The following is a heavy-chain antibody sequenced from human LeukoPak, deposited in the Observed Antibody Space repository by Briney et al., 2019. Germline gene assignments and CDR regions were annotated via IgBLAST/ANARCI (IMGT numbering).Heavy chain of an antibody. Sequence: SETLSLTCTVSGGSVSSYYWSWIRRPPGRGVEWIAYLSHSGSSDSNPSLTSRVTTLVDTSKNQFSLKLTSVTAADTAVYYCARARYANAWYAFDIWGHGTMVTVSS. CDR3: ARARYANAWYAFDI. CDR2: LSHSGSS. D-gene: IGHD2-2*01. CDR1: GGSVSSYY. V-gene: IGHV4-59*02. J-gene: IGHJ3*02.